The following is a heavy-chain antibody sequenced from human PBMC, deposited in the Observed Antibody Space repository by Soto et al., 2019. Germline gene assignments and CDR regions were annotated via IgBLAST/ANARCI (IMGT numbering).Heavy chain of an antibody. CDR2: ISYDGSNK. J-gene: IGHJ4*02. D-gene: IGHD2-21*01. CDR1: GFTFSSYS. Sequence: QVQLVESGGGVVQPGRSLRLSCAASGFTFSSYSMHWVRQAPGKGLEWVAVISYDGSNKYYADSVKGRFTISRDNSKNTLYLQMNSLRAEDTAVYYCAKVGGDADDYWGQGTLVTVSS. CDR3: AKVGGDADDY. V-gene: IGHV3-30*18.